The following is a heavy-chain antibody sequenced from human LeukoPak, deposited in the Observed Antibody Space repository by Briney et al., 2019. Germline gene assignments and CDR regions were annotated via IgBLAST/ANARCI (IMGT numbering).Heavy chain of an antibody. Sequence: ASVKVSCKASGYTFTSYGISWVRQAPGQGLEWMGWISAYNGNTNYAQKLQGRVTITADESTSTAYMELSSLRSEDTAVYYCVLLIWSPGGWGQGTLVTVSS. CDR2: ISAYNGNT. D-gene: IGHD3-10*01. CDR1: GYTFTSYG. V-gene: IGHV1-18*01. J-gene: IGHJ4*02. CDR3: VLLIWSPGG.